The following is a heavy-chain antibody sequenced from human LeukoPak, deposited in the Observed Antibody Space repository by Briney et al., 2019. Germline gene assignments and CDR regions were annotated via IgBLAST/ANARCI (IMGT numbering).Heavy chain of an antibody. CDR2: INHSGST. V-gene: IGHV4-34*01. D-gene: IGHD4-17*01. J-gene: IGHJ4*02. CDR3: ARVATVTTYDY. Sequence: SETLSLTCTVSGGSISSYYWSWIRQPPGKGLEWIGEINHSGSTNYNPSLKSRVTISVDTSKNQFSLKLSSVTAADTAVYYCARVATVTTYDYWGQGTLVTVSS. CDR1: GGSISSYY.